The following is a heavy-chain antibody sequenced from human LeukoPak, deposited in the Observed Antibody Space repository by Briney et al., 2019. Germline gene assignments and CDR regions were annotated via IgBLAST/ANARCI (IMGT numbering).Heavy chain of an antibody. J-gene: IGHJ6*02. V-gene: IGHV4-59*01. Sequence: PSETLSLTCTVSGGSISSYYWSWIRQPPGKGLEWIGYIYYSGSTNYNPSLKSRVTISVDTSKNQFSLKLSSVTAADTAVYYCARGRQNLEYNRYYYYYSMDVWGQGTTVTVSS. D-gene: IGHD1-14*01. CDR2: IYYSGST. CDR3: ARGRQNLEYNRYYYYYSMDV. CDR1: GGSISSYY.